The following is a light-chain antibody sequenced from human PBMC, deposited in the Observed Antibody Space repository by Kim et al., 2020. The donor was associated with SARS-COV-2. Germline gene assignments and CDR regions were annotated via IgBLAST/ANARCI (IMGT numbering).Light chain of an antibody. V-gene: IGLV6-57*01. J-gene: IGLJ2*01. CDR2: GDK. CDR1: SGSSASDY. CDR3: QSYDSTNVI. Sequence: GKTVTIYCTRNSGSSASDYVQWYRQRPGSSPTIVIYGDKQRPSGVPDRFSGSIDSSSNSASRTISGLKTEDEADYYCQSYDSTNVIFGGGTQLSFL.